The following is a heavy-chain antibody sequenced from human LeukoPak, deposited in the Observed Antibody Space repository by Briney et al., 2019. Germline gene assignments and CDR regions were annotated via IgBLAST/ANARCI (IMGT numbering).Heavy chain of an antibody. D-gene: IGHD4-23*01. V-gene: IGHV4-38-2*01. Sequence: SETLSLTCAVSGFPITTGSGFYCGRIRQPAGKGLAWIGHIYNSASSYYGPALESLVIISLDTSKNHFSLNLSSVTAADTAVYYCARVNMVVSRPEGFFDLWGRGTLVTVSS. CDR3: ARVNMVVSRPEGFFDL. J-gene: IGHJ2*01. CDR1: GFPITTGSGFY. CDR2: IYNSASS.